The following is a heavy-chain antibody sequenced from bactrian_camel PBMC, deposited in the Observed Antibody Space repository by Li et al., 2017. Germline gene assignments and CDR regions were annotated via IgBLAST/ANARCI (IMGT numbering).Heavy chain of an antibody. CDR3: AGSTMVVPGRGCGSKEYIY. CDR1: GNTYNLNC. D-gene: IGHD6*01. Sequence: VQLVESGGGSVQPGGSLRLSCAASGNTYNLNCLGWFRQAPGKQREAVANIARAGTTTYADSVKGRFTISKDNAKNTLYLQMNNLKPEDTAMYYRAGSTMVVPGRGCGSKEYIYWGQGTQVTVS. J-gene: IGHJ4*01. CDR2: IARAGTT. V-gene: IGHV3S53*01.